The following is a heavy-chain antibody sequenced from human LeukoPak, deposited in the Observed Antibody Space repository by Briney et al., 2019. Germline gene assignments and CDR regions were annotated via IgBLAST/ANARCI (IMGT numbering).Heavy chain of an antibody. Sequence: SVKVSCKASGFTFTSSAVQWVRQARGQRLEWIGWIVVGSGNTNYAQKFQERVTITRDMSTSTAYMELSSLRSEDTAVYYCADYCGGDCSNSYWGQGTLVTVSS. D-gene: IGHD2-21*02. CDR3: ADYCGGDCSNSY. J-gene: IGHJ4*02. CDR1: GFTFTSSA. V-gene: IGHV1-58*01. CDR2: IVVGSGNT.